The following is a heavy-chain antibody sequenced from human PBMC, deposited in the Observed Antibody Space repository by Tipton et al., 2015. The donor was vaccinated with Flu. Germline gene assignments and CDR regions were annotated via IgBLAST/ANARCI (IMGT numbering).Heavy chain of an antibody. CDR1: GFTFSSYA. V-gene: IGHV3-23*01. CDR2: ITDTGSST. Sequence: GSLRLSCVASGFTFSSYAMTWVRQAPGKGLEWVSTITDTGSSTYYADSVKGRFTISRDNSNNMVFLQLNSLRADDTAVYHCARDAAVAYWGQGSLVTVSS. J-gene: IGHJ4*02. D-gene: IGHD5-12*01. CDR3: ARDAAVAY.